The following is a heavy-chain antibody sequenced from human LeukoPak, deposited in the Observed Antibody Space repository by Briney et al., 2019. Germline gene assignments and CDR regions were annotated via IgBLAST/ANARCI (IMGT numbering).Heavy chain of an antibody. Sequence: GGSLRLSCAASGFTFSSYGMSWVRPAPGKGLEWVANIKQDGSEKYYVDSVKGRFTISRDNAKNSLYLQMNSLRAEDTAVYYCARCSGWLYYYYMDVWGKGTTVTVSS. CDR1: GFTFSSYG. D-gene: IGHD6-19*01. CDR3: ARCSGWLYYYYMDV. J-gene: IGHJ6*03. CDR2: IKQDGSEK. V-gene: IGHV3-7*01.